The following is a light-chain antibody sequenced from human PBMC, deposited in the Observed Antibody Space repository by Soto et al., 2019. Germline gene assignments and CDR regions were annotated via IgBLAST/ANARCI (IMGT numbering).Light chain of an antibody. CDR2: AAS. CDR1: QDINNR. J-gene: IGKJ1*01. Sequence: DIQMTQSPSSMSTSVEERVTITCRASQDINNRLAWFQQRPGRAPKYLIQAASILQSGFPSRFSGSGSGTDFTLTINSLQPEDLATYYCLQVKSFPRTFGQGTKVALK. V-gene: IGKV1-12*01. CDR3: LQVKSFPRT.